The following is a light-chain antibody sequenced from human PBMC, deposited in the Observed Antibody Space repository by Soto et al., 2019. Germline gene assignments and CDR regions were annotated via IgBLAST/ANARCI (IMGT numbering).Light chain of an antibody. Sequence: EIVMTLSPATLSVSPGERATLSCRASQSVSSNLAWYQQKPGQAPRLLIYGASTRATGIPARFSGSGSVTEFTLTISSLQSEDFAVYYCLQYNNWPPYTFGQGTKLEI. CDR2: GAS. J-gene: IGKJ2*01. CDR3: LQYNNWPPYT. V-gene: IGKV3-15*01. CDR1: QSVSSN.